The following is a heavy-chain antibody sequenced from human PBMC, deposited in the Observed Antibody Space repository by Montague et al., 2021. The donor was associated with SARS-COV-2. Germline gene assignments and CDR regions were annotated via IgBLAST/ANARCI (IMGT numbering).Heavy chain of an antibody. V-gene: IGHV3-33*01. CDR3: ARDAPYYDSSGYLFYYGMDV. CDR1: GFTFSSYG. CDR2: IWYDGSNK. Sequence: SLRLSCAASGFTFSSYGTHWVRQAPGKGLEWVAVIWYDGSNKYYADSVKGRFTISRDNSKNTLYLQMNSLRAEDTAVYYCARDAPYYDSSGYLFYYGMDVWGQGTTVTVSS. J-gene: IGHJ6*02. D-gene: IGHD3-22*01.